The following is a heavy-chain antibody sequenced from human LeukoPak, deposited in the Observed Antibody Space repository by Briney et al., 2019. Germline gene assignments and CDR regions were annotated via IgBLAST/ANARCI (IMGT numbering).Heavy chain of an antibody. V-gene: IGHV3-53*01. Sequence: GGSLRLSCAASGFTLSSNYMSWVRQAPGKGLEWVSVIYSGGSTDYADSVKGRFTISRDKSKNTLYLQMNSLRAEDTAVYYCAREDILTGFDYWGQGTLVTVSS. J-gene: IGHJ4*02. CDR2: IYSGGST. CDR1: GFTLSSNY. CDR3: AREDILTGFDY. D-gene: IGHD3-9*01.